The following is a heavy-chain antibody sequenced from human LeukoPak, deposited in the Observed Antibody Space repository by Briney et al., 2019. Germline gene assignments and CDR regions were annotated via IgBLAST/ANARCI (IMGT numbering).Heavy chain of an antibody. CDR1: GGSISDYY. D-gene: IGHD3-10*01. CDR3: ARDEYYYGSGTYIPFDY. J-gene: IGHJ4*02. V-gene: IGHV4-59*12. Sequence: PSETLSLTCTVSGGSISDYYWSWIRQSPGKGLEWIGYIYYSGTTNYNPSLKTRVTMSVDTSKNQFSLMLSSVTAADTAVYYCARDEYYYGSGTYIPFDYWGQGTLVTVSS. CDR2: IYYSGTT.